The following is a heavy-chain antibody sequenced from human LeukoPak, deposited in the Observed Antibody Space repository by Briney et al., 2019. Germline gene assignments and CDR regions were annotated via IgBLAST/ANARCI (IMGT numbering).Heavy chain of an antibody. D-gene: IGHD3-3*01. Sequence: SETLSLTCTVSGGSISSSSYYWGWIRQPPGKGLEWIGSIYYSGSTYYNPSLKSRVTISVDTSKDQFSLKLSSVTAADTAVYYCARDHWQAIFGVVTPYNWFDPWGQGTLVTVSS. V-gene: IGHV4-39*07. J-gene: IGHJ5*02. CDR3: ARDHWQAIFGVVTPYNWFDP. CDR2: IYYSGST. CDR1: GGSISSSSYY.